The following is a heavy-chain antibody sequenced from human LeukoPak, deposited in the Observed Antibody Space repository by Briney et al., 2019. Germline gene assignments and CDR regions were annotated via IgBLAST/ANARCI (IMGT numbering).Heavy chain of an antibody. Sequence: GGSLRLSCAASGFTFDDYGMSWVRQAPGKGLEWVSGINWNGGSTVYADSVKSRFTISRDNAKNSLYLQMNSLRAEDTALYYCARVRGSYYDSSGYYFGYWGQGTLVTVSS. V-gene: IGHV3-20*04. CDR3: ARVRGSYYDSSGYYFGY. D-gene: IGHD3-22*01. CDR1: GFTFDDYG. J-gene: IGHJ4*02. CDR2: INWNGGST.